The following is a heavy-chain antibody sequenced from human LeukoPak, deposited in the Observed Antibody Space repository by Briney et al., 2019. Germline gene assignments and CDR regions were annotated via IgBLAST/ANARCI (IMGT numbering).Heavy chain of an antibody. CDR1: GSSFTNYW. CDR3: ARWSLVYSNYAGYFGS. Sequence: GESLQISCKGSGSSFTNYWIGWVRQMPGKGLEWMGIIYPGDSDTKYSPSFQGQVTISADKSISTAYLQWSSLKASDSAMYYCARWSLVYSNYAGYFGSWGQGTLVTVSS. J-gene: IGHJ4*02. D-gene: IGHD4-11*01. V-gene: IGHV5-51*01. CDR2: IYPGDSDT.